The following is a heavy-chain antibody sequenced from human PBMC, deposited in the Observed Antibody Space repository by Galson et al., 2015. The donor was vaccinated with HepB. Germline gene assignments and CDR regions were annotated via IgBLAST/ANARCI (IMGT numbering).Heavy chain of an antibody. V-gene: IGHV3-30*01. CDR3: TRELGXPGHWYFDL. J-gene: IGHJ2*01. Sequence: ADSVKGRFTISRDNSKNTLFLQMNXLRAEDTAVYYCTRELGXPGHWYFDLWGRGTLXTXSS. D-gene: IGHD3-10*01.